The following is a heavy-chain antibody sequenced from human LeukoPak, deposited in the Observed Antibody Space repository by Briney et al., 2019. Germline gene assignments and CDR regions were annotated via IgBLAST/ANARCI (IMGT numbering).Heavy chain of an antibody. CDR2: ITTSSATT. CDR1: GFTFSNYN. Sequence: GGSLRLSCAASGFTFSNYNMNWVRQAPGKGLEWVSYITTSSATTYYADSVKGRFTISRDNSKNTLYLQMNSLRAEDTDVYYCARAGYYYDSSGYPFDYWGQGTLVTVSS. CDR3: ARAGYYYDSSGYPFDY. V-gene: IGHV3-48*01. D-gene: IGHD3-22*01. J-gene: IGHJ4*02.